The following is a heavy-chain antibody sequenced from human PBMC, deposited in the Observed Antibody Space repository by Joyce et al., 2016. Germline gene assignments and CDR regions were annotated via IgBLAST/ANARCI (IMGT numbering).Heavy chain of an antibody. CDR2: IIPSLDIP. V-gene: IGHV1-69*02. D-gene: IGHD1-26*01. J-gene: IGHJ4*02. Sequence: QVQLVQSGAEVKKPGSSVKVSCKASGGTFSSETFPWVRQAPGQGLEYMGRIIPSLDIPNFAQRFQGRVTITADKSTNTAYMELSRLTSEDTAVYYCATMGDSGYYDYWGQGTLVTVSS. CDR1: GGTFSSET. CDR3: ATMGDSGYYDY.